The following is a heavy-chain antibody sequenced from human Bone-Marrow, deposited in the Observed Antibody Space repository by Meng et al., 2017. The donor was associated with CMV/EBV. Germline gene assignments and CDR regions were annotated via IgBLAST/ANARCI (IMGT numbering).Heavy chain of an antibody. CDR3: ARDSGYSCGRPHHNWFDP. J-gene: IGHJ5*02. CDR1: TFTSCY. V-gene: IGHV1-46*01. CDR2: INPSGGST. D-gene: IGHD5-18*01. Sequence: TFTSCYMHWVRQAPGQGLEWMGIINPSGGSTSYAQKFQGRVTMTRDTSTSTVYMELSSLRSEDTAVYYCARDSGYSCGRPHHNWFDPWGQGTLVTVSS.